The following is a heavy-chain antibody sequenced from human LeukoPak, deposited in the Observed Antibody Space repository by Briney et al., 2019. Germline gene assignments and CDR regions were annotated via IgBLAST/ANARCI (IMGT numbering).Heavy chain of an antibody. CDR2: INHSGST. V-gene: IGHV4-34*01. CDR3: ARRGYCSSTSCYGFDY. Sequence: SETLSLTCALYGGSFSGYYWSWIRQPPGKGLEWIGEINHSGSTNYNPSLKSRVTISVDTSKNQFSLKLSSVTAADTAVYYCARRGYCSSTSCYGFDYWGQGTLVTVSS. J-gene: IGHJ4*02. CDR1: GGSFSGYY. D-gene: IGHD2-2*01.